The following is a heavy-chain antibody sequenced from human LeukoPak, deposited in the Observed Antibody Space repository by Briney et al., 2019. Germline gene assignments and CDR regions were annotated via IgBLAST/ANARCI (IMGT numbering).Heavy chain of an antibody. CDR1: GFTFTGYY. J-gene: IGHJ4*02. CDR2: INPNSGGT. Sequence: ASVKVSCKASGFTFTGYYMHWVRQAPGQGLEWMGWINPNSGGTNSAQKFQGRVTMTSDSSISTAYMELSSLRSDDTAVYYCARDPGGFEWQDLLNYFDVWGQGTLVTVSS. D-gene: IGHD3-9*01. V-gene: IGHV1-2*02. CDR3: ARDPGGFEWQDLLNYFDV.